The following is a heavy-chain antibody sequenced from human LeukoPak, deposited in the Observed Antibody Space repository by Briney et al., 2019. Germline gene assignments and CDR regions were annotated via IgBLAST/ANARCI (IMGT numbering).Heavy chain of an antibody. CDR3: ARAQEGEFDP. V-gene: IGHV4-59*11. D-gene: IGHD3-16*01. CDR1: GGSISSHY. CDR2: IYYSGST. J-gene: IGHJ5*02. Sequence: SETLSLTCTVSGGSISSHYWSWIRQPPGKGLEWIGYIYYSGSTSYNPSLKSRVTISVDTSKNQFSLKLSSVTAADTAVYYCARAQEGEFDPWGQGTLVTVSS.